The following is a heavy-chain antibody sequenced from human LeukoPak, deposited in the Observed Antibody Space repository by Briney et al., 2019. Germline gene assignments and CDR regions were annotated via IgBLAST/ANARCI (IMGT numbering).Heavy chain of an antibody. J-gene: IGHJ4*02. Sequence: ASVTVSCKAPGYTFTGYYMHWVRQAPGQGLEWMAWINPNSGGTYYAQNFHDRITMTRDTSISTAYMELSRLRSDDTAIYYCARANALYCSSTSCLFDYWGQGTLVTVSS. D-gene: IGHD2-2*01. CDR2: INPNSGGT. CDR3: ARANALYCSSTSCLFDY. V-gene: IGHV1-2*02. CDR1: GYTFTGYY.